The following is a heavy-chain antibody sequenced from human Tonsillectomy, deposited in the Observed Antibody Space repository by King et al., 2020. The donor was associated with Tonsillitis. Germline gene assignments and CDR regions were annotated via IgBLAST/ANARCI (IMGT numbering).Heavy chain of an antibody. J-gene: IGHJ4*02. CDR3: ARERGMVVVVARGDY. CDR2: FSAYNGDT. D-gene: IGHD2-15*01. V-gene: IGHV1-18*01. Sequence: QLVQSGAAVKKPGASVKVSCKASGYSFTSYGISWVRQAPGQGLEWMGWFSAYNGDTNYSQKLQDRVTMTTDTSTSTAYMELRRLRADDTAVYYCARERGMVVVVARGDYWGQGTLVTVSS. CDR1: GYSFTSYG.